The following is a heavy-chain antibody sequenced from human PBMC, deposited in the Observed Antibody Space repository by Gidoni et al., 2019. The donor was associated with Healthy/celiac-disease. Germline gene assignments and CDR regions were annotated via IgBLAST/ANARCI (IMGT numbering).Heavy chain of an antibody. Sequence: EVQLVESGGGLVKPGRSRRLSCTASGFTFGAYAMSWFLQAPGKGLEWVGFIRSKAYGGTTEYAASVKGRFTISRDDSKSIAYLQMNSLKTEDTAVYYCTRWGYCSSTSCYWFDYWGQGTLVTVSS. CDR2: IRSKAYGGTT. V-gene: IGHV3-49*05. CDR3: TRWGYCSSTSCYWFDY. CDR1: GFTFGAYA. D-gene: IGHD2-2*01. J-gene: IGHJ4*02.